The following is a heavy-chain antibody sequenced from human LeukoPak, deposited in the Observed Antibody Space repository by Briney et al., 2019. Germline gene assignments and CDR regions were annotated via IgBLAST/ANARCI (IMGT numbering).Heavy chain of an antibody. D-gene: IGHD3-3*01. CDR2: INPSGGST. CDR1: GYTFTSYC. V-gene: IGHV1-46*01. J-gene: IGHJ3*02. Sequence: ASVKVSCKASGYTFTSYCMHWVRQAPGQGLEWMGIINPSGGSTSYAQKFQGRVTMTRDTSTSTVYMELSSLRSEDTAVNYCARENRITIFGVVIPPDAFDIWGQGTMVTVSS. CDR3: ARENRITIFGVVIPPDAFDI.